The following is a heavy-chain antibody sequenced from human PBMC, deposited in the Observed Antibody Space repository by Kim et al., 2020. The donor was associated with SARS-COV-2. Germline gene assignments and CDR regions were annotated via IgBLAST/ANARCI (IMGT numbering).Heavy chain of an antibody. J-gene: IGHJ4*02. CDR1: GGSISSGDYY. V-gene: IGHV4-30-4*01. CDR2: IYYSGST. Sequence: SETLSLTCTVSGGSISSGDYYWSWIRQPPGKGLEWIGYIYYSGSTYYNPSLKSRVTISVDTSKNQFSLKLSSVTAADTAVYYCARDSGYYLFGYWGQGTLVTVSS. CDR3: ARDSGYYLFGY. D-gene: IGHD3-22*01.